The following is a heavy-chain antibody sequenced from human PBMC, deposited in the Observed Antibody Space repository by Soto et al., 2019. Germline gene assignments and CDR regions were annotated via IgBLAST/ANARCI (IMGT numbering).Heavy chain of an antibody. CDR2: LYPGDSDT. D-gene: IGHD6-19*01. Sequence: GESLKISCKGSGYSFTSYWIGWVRQMPGKGLEWMGILYPGDSDTRYSPSFQGQVTISADKSISTAYLQWSSLKASDTAMYYCARPGPDGIAVAGDDAFDIWGQGTMVTVSS. V-gene: IGHV5-51*01. CDR3: ARPGPDGIAVAGDDAFDI. J-gene: IGHJ3*02. CDR1: GYSFTSYW.